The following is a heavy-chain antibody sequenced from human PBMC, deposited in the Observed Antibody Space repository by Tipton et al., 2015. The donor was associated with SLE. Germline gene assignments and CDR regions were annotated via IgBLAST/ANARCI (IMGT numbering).Heavy chain of an antibody. J-gene: IGHJ4*02. CDR3: TRVPRYNWNYIAD. CDR1: GYSISSGYY. V-gene: IGHV4-38-2*02. CDR2: IYHSESP. D-gene: IGHD1-7*01. Sequence: TLSLTCTVSGYSISSGYYWGWIRQPPGKGLEWIGSIYHSESPNYNPSLKSRVTISIDKSKNQFSLKLTSVTAADTAVYHCTRVPRYNWNYIADWGQGTLVSVSS.